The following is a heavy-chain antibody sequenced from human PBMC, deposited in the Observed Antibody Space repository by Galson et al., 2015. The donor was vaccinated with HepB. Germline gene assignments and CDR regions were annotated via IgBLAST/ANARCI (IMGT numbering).Heavy chain of an antibody. Sequence: SLRLSCAASGFNFDDYAIYWVRQTPGKGLEWVSGISWDSSNIVYAESVKGRFTVSRDNAKTSVYLQMNSLRTEDTALYFCAKQFHYQVLYGPLAEAFDIWGQGTMVTVSS. V-gene: IGHV3-9*01. CDR1: GFNFDDYA. CDR2: ISWDSSNI. D-gene: IGHD2/OR15-2a*01. CDR3: AKQFHYQVLYGPLAEAFDI. J-gene: IGHJ3*02.